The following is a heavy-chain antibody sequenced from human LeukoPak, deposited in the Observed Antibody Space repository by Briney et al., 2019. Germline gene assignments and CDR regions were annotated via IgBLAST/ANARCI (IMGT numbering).Heavy chain of an antibody. Sequence: GGSLRLSCAASGFTFSSYEMNWVRQAPGKGLEWVSYISSSGSTIYYADSVKGRFTISRDNAKNSLYLQMNSLRAEDTAAYYCARAPPQYYYDSSGYPNDAFDIWGQGTMVTVSS. CDR2: ISSSGSTI. D-gene: IGHD3-22*01. V-gene: IGHV3-48*03. CDR3: ARAPPQYYYDSSGYPNDAFDI. CDR1: GFTFSSYE. J-gene: IGHJ3*02.